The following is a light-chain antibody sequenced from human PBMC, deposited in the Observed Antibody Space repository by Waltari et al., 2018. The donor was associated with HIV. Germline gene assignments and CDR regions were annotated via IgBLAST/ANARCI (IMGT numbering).Light chain of an antibody. J-gene: IGLJ2*01. V-gene: IGLV3-1*01. CDR3: QTWDRHTVI. CDR1: QLGDKY. Sequence: YELTQPPSVAVSPGQTASITCSANQLGDKYVSWYQQKPGQSPVLVIYPDNKRPSGIPERYSASLSWNTATLTISGTLPMDEADYYCQTWDRHTVIFGGGTKLTV. CDR2: PDN.